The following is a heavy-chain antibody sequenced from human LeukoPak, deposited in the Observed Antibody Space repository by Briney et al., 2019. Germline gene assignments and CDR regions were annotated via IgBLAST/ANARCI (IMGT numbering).Heavy chain of an antibody. CDR3: ARTTGRYLQFDP. V-gene: IGHV4-61*01. J-gene: IGHJ5*02. CDR2: IYYSGST. Sequence: SETLSLTCTVSGGSVSSGSYYWSWIRQPPGKGLEWIGYIYYSGSTNYNPSLKSRVTISVDTSKNQFSLKPSSVTAADTAVYYCARTTGRYLQFDPWGQGTLVTVSS. D-gene: IGHD3-9*01. CDR1: GGSVSSGSYY.